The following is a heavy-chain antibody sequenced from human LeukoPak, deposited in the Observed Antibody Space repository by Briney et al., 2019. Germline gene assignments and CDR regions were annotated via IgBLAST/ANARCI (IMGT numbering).Heavy chain of an antibody. Sequence: GGSLRLSCAASGFIFSSYSMNWVRQAPGKGLEWVSSISSSGSYIYYAASVKGRFTISRDNAKNSLYLQMDTLRVEDTALYYCARDGSSGWPNPLAYWGQGTLVTVSS. J-gene: IGHJ4*02. CDR2: ISSSGSYI. CDR1: GFIFSSYS. CDR3: ARDGSSGWPNPLAY. V-gene: IGHV3-21*01. D-gene: IGHD6-19*01.